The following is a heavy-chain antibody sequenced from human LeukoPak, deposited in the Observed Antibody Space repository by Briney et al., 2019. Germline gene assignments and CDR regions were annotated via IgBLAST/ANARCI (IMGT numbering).Heavy chain of an antibody. V-gene: IGHV4-59*01. CDR3: AGLVPAATVYYYGMDV. CDR2: IYYSGST. Sequence: PSETLSLTCTVSGGSISSYYWSWIRQPPGKGLEWVGYIYYSGSTNYNPSLKSRVTISADTSKNQYSLKLSSVTAADTAVYYCAGLVPAATVYYYGMDVWGKGTTVTVSS. J-gene: IGHJ6*04. CDR1: GGSISSYY. D-gene: IGHD2-2*01.